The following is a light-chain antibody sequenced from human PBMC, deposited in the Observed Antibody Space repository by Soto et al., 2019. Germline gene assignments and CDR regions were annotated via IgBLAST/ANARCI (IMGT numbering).Light chain of an antibody. V-gene: IGKV1-27*01. J-gene: IGKJ4*01. Sequence: DIQMTQSPSSLSASVRDRITITCRASQGISNFLAWYQQKPGKVPKLLIYAASTLQSGVSSRFSGSGSGTDFTLTISSLQPEDVATYYCQKYNSAPPTFGGGTKVDIK. CDR1: QGISNF. CDR2: AAS. CDR3: QKYNSAPPT.